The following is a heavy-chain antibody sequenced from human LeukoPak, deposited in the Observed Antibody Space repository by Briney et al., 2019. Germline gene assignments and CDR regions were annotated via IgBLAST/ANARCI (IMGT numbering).Heavy chain of an antibody. CDR3: SIRPEFDY. D-gene: IGHD4-17*01. J-gene: IGHJ4*02. V-gene: IGHV3-53*01. CDR2: IYSDGST. Sequence: PGGSLRLSCAASGFTFSSYAMSWVRQAPGKGLEWVSVIYSDGSTYYADSVKGRFTISRDNSKNTLYLQMNSLRAEDTAVYYCSIRPEFDYWGQGTLVTVSS. CDR1: GFTFSSYA.